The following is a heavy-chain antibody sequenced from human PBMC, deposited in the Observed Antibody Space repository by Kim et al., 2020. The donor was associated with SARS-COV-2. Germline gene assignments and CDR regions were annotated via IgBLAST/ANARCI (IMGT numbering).Heavy chain of an antibody. V-gene: IGHV1-46*01. D-gene: IGHD1-1*01. Sequence: SYAQKVQGRVTMTRDTSTSTVYMELSSLRSEDTAVYYCARGPEHYYYMDVWGKGTTVTVSS. CDR3: ARGPEHYYYMDV. J-gene: IGHJ6*03.